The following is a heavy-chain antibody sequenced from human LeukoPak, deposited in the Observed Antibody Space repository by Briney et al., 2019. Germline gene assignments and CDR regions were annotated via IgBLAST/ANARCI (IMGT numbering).Heavy chain of an antibody. J-gene: IGHJ4*02. V-gene: IGHV4-38-2*02. CDR1: GYSISSGYY. D-gene: IGHD3-16*01. CDR2: IYYSGST. Sequence: SETLSLTCTVSGYSISSGYYWGWIRQPPGKGLEWIGSIYYSGSTYYNPSLKSRVTISVDTSKNQFSLKLSSVTAADTAVYYCARKQAANTYNHFDYWGQGTLVTVSS. CDR3: ARKQAANTYNHFDY.